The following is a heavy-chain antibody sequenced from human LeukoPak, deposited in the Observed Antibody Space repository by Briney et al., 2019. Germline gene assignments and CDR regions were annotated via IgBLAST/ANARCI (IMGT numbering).Heavy chain of an antibody. CDR1: GVTSSSYA. J-gene: IGHJ4*02. D-gene: IGHD6-19*01. Sequence: GGSLRLSCAVSGVTSSSYAMSWVRQAPGKGLEWVSGISGSGVSTYYADSVKGRFTISRDNSKNTLYLQMTSLRAEDTALYYCAKGSSSGWSGDYFDYWGQGTLVTVSS. CDR2: ISGSGVST. CDR3: AKGSSSGWSGDYFDY. V-gene: IGHV3-23*01.